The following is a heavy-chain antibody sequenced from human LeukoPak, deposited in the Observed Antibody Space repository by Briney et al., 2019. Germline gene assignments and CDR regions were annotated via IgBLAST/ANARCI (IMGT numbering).Heavy chain of an antibody. Sequence: PGGSLRLSCVASGFSFSNYAMSWVRQAPGKGLEWVSAITSSGGATYYADSVKGRFTISRDNSKNTLYLQINSLRAEDTAVYYCAKRSSTTVTIDYWGQGTLVTVSS. V-gene: IGHV3-23*01. CDR3: AKRSSTTVTIDY. CDR2: ITSSGGAT. CDR1: GFSFSNYA. D-gene: IGHD4-17*01. J-gene: IGHJ4*02.